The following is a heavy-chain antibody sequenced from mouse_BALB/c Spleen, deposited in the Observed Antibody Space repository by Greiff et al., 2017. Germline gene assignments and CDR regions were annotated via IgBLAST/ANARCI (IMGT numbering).Heavy chain of an antibody. CDR1: GYTFTDYN. V-gene: IGHV1S29*02. Sequence: VQLQQSGPELVKPGASVKISCKASGYTFTDYNMHWVKQSHGKSLEWIGYIYPYNGGTGYNQKFKSKATLTVDYSSSTAYMELRSLTSEDSAVYYCAREGIYYGNAMDYWGQGTSVTVSS. D-gene: IGHD1-1*01. CDR2: IYPYNGGT. J-gene: IGHJ4*01. CDR3: AREGIYYGNAMDY.